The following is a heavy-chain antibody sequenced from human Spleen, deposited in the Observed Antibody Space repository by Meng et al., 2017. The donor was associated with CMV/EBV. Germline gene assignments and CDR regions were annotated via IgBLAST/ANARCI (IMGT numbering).Heavy chain of an antibody. D-gene: IGHD3-3*01. Sequence: VQPQRSGPGMVKTYKTLFLTGTVSGGYISSGRYYWSWIRQHPGKGLEWIVYIHSSGSTYYNPSLKSRVTISVDTSKNQFSLKLSSVTAADMAVYYCAWRLDYWGQGTLVTVSS. J-gene: IGHJ4*02. CDR3: AWRLDY. CDR2: IHSSGST. V-gene: IGHV4-30-4*08. CDR1: GGYISSGRYY.